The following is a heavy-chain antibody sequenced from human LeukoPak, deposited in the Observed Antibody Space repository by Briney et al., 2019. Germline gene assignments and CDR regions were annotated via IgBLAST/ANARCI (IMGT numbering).Heavy chain of an antibody. CDR3: ARVSGGVVTAIYFDY. D-gene: IGHD2-21*02. CDR2: IKQDGSEK. CDR1: GFTFSSYG. V-gene: IGHV3-7*01. J-gene: IGHJ4*02. Sequence: PGGSLRLSCAASGFTFSSYGLHWVREAPGKGLEWVANIKQDGSEKYYVDSVKGRFTISRDNAKNSLYLQMNSLRAEDTAVYYCARVSGGVVTAIYFDYWGQGTLVTVSS.